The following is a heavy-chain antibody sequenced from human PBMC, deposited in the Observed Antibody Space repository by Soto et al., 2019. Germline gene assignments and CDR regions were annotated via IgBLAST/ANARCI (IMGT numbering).Heavy chain of an antibody. J-gene: IGHJ4*02. CDR1: GFTFSSYG. CDR3: AKDLNRGSGWYLGSSYFDY. D-gene: IGHD6-19*01. V-gene: IGHV3-33*06. CDR2: IWYDGSNK. Sequence: QVQLVESGGGVVQPGRSLRLSCAASGFTFSSYGMHWVRQAPGKGLEWVAVIWYDGSNKYYADSVKGRFTISRDNSKHTLYLQMNSLRAEDTAVYYCAKDLNRGSGWYLGSSYFDYWGQGTLVTVSS.